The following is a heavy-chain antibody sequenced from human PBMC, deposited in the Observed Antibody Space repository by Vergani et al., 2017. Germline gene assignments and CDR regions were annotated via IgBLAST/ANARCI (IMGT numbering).Heavy chain of an antibody. CDR1: GHSVISTDYH. J-gene: IGHJ5*02. CDR2: MDYSGST. V-gene: IGHV4-39*07. Sequence: QVQLQESGPGLVKPSETLSLTCTVSGHSVISTDYHWGWIRQPPGKGLEWIGSMDYSGSTNYNPSLKSRVTISVDTSKNQFSLKLSSVTAADTAVYYCARVVSFGVVRVGWFDPWGQGTLVTVSS. D-gene: IGHD3-3*01. CDR3: ARVVSFGVVRVGWFDP.